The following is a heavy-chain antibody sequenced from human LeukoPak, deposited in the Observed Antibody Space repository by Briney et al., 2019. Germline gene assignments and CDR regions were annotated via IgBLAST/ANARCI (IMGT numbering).Heavy chain of an antibody. CDR2: IKQDGSEK. CDR3: ARDRTYCSSTSCHWFAFDI. D-gene: IGHD2-2*01. J-gene: IGHJ3*02. V-gene: IGHV3-7*01. CDR1: GFTFSSYW. Sequence: GGSLRLSCAASGFTFSSYWMSWVRQAPGKGLEWVANIKQDGSEKYYVDSVEGRFTISRDNAKNSLYLQMNSLRAEDTAVYYCARDRTYCSSTSCHWFAFDIWGQGTMVTVSS.